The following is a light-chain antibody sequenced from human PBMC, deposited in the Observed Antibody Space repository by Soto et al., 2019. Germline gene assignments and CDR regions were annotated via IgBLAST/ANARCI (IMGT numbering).Light chain of an antibody. CDR1: QSLGSN. J-gene: IGKJ5*01. CDR2: RSS. V-gene: IGKV3-15*01. Sequence: EIVMTQSPATLSVSPGERATLSCRASQSLGSNLAWFRQKPGQAPRLLIYRSSTRATGIPARFSGSGSGTEFTLTISSLQSEDFAVYYCQQYGSSQITFGQGTRLENK. CDR3: QQYGSSQIT.